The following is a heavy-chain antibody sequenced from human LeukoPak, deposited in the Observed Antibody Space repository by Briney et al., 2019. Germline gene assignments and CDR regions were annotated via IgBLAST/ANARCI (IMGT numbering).Heavy chain of an antibody. D-gene: IGHD3-10*01. CDR2: IIPILGIA. V-gene: IGHV1-69*04. J-gene: IGHJ6*02. Sequence: SVKVSCKASGGTFSSYAISWVRQAPGQGLEWMGRIIPILGIANYAQKFQGRVTITADKSTSTAYMELSSLRSEDTAVYFCAREGYFGSGIDYFYGMDVWGQGTKVTVSS. CDR1: GGTFSSYA. CDR3: AREGYFGSGIDYFYGMDV.